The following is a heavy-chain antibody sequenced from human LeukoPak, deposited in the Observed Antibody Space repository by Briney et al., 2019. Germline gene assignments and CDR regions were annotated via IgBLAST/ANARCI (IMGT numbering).Heavy chain of an antibody. CDR1: GYTLTELS. Sequence: ASVKVSCKVSGYTLTELSMHWVRQAPGKGLEWMGGFDPEDGETIYAQKFQGRVTMTEDTSTDTAYMELSSLRSEDTAVYYCATRAKRTLYYYDSSGYLPRHDAFDIWGQGTMVTVSS. V-gene: IGHV1-24*01. J-gene: IGHJ3*02. CDR3: ATRAKRTLYYYDSSGYLPRHDAFDI. CDR2: FDPEDGET. D-gene: IGHD3-22*01.